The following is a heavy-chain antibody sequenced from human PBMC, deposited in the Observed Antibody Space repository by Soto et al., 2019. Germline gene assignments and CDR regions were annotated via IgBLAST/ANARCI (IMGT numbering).Heavy chain of an antibody. CDR1: GISFSSYA. V-gene: IGHV3-48*01. Sequence: GGSLRLSCTASGISFSSYAMNWVRQAPGKGLEWVSYISSGSSTIYYAESVKGRFTISRDNAKKSLFLQMNSLRAEDTAVYYCAVDYYFMDVWGKGTTVTVSS. J-gene: IGHJ6*03. CDR3: AVDYYFMDV. CDR2: ISSGSSTI.